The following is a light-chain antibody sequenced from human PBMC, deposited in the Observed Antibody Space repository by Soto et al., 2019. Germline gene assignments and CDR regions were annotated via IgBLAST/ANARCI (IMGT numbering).Light chain of an antibody. J-gene: IGLJ2*01. Sequence: QPVLTQPASVSGSPGQSITISCTGTSSDIGAYNYVSWYQLHPGKAPKLIIFDVTYRPSGVSSRFSGSKSGNTASLTISGLQAEDEADYYCSSYSTRSTLFGGGTKLTVL. CDR3: SSYSTRSTL. CDR2: DVT. CDR1: SSDIGAYNY. V-gene: IGLV2-14*03.